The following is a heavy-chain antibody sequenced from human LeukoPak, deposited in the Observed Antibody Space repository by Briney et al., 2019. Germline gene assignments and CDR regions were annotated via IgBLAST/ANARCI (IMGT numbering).Heavy chain of an antibody. CDR3: ARDHSGSYDY. CDR2: IYYSGST. CDR1: GGSVSSGSYY. D-gene: IGHD1-26*01. J-gene: IGHJ4*02. V-gene: IGHV4-61*01. Sequence: SETLSLTCTVSGGSVSSGSYYWRWIRQPPGKGLEWIGYIYYSGSTNYNPSLKSRVTISVDTSKNQFSLKLSSVTAADTAVYYCARDHSGSYDYWGQGTLVTVSS.